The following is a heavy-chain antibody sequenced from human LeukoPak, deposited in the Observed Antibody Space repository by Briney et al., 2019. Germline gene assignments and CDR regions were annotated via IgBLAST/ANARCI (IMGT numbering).Heavy chain of an antibody. D-gene: IGHD6-19*01. J-gene: IGHJ4*02. CDR2: IKQDGSEK. Sequence: PGGSLRLSCAASGFTFSSYWMSWVRQAPGKGLEWVANIKQDGSEKYYVDSVKGRFTVSRDNARSSLYLQMNSLRVEDTAVYYCARDSGRFRLDYWGLGVLVTVSS. V-gene: IGHV3-7*01. CDR3: ARDSGRFRLDY. CDR1: GFTFSSYW.